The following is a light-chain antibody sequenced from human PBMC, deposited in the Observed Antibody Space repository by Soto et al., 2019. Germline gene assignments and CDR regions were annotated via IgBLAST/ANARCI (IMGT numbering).Light chain of an antibody. J-gene: IGKJ1*01. V-gene: IGKV3-20*01. CDR1: QSVSSSY. CDR3: QQYGSSPTWP. Sequence: EIVLTQSPGTLSLSPGERATLSCRASQSVSSSYLAWYQQKPGQAPRLLIYGASSRATGIPDRFSGSGSGTDFTLTISRLEPEDFAVYFCQQYGSSPTWPCGQGTKVEIK. CDR2: GAS.